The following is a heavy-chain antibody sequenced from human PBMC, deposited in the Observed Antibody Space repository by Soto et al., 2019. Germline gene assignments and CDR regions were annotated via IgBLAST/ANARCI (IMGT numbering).Heavy chain of an antibody. Sequence: QVQLQESGPGLVKPSETLSLTCTVSGGSVSSGSYYWSWMRQPPGKGLEWIGYIYYSGSTNYNPSLKRRVTISVDTSKSQFSLKLSSVTAADTAVYYCAREGGRYSYEMFDYWGQGTLVTVSS. J-gene: IGHJ4*02. D-gene: IGHD5-18*01. V-gene: IGHV4-61*01. CDR3: AREGGRYSYEMFDY. CDR2: IYYSGST. CDR1: GGSVSSGSYY.